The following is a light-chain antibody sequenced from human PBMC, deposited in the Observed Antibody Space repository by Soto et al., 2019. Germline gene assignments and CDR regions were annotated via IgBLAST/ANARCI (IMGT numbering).Light chain of an antibody. CDR1: QSLSSY. CDR3: QQRNSWPSIT. Sequence: EIVLTQSPATLSLSPGERATLSCRASQSLSSYLAWYQQKPGQAPRLLIYDASNRATGIPARFSGSGSGTDFTLTISSLEPEDFAVYYCQQRNSWPSITFGQGTRLEIK. CDR2: DAS. V-gene: IGKV3-11*01. J-gene: IGKJ5*01.